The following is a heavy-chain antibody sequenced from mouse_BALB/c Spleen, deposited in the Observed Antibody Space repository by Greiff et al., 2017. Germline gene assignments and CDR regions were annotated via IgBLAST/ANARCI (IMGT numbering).Heavy chain of an antibody. J-gene: IGHJ2*01. Sequence: VQLQQSGAELARPGASVKLSCKASGCTFTSYWMQWVKQRPGQGLEWIGAIYPGDGDTRYTQKFKGKATLTADKSSSTAYMQLSSLASEDSAVYYCARAGGFYYFDYWGQGTTLTVSA. D-gene: IGHD4-1*01. CDR2: IYPGDGDT. CDR1: GCTFTSYW. V-gene: IGHV1-87*01. CDR3: ARAGGFYYFDY.